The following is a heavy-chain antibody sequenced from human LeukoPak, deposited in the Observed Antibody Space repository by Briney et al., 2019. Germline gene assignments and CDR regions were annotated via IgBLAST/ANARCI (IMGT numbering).Heavy chain of an antibody. V-gene: IGHV1-69*04. CDR1: GGTFSSYA. D-gene: IGHD2-15*01. Sequence: SVKVSCKASGGTFSSYAISWVRQAPGQGLEWMGRIIPILGIANYAQKFQGRVTITADKSTSTAYMELSSLRSEDTAVYYCARVRVVAANYYYYGMDVWGQGTTVTVSS. J-gene: IGHJ6*02. CDR3: ARVRVVAANYYYYGMDV. CDR2: IIPILGIA.